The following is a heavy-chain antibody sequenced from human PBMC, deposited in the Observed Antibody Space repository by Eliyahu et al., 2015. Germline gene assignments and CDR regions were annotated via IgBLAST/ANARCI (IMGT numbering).Heavy chain of an antibody. CDR3: ARETYDFWSGAAGYYYYMDV. D-gene: IGHD3-3*01. J-gene: IGHJ6*03. CDR1: XXSFXPST. CDR2: ISSSGDYI. Sequence: EVQLVXSGGGLVXPGGSLRLSXXASXXSFXPSTXNWVRQAPGKGLEWVSSISSSGDYIYYADSVKGRFTIARDNAKNSLYLQMHSLGAEDTAVYYCARETYDFWSGAAGYYYYMDVWGKGTTVTVSS. V-gene: IGHV3-21*01.